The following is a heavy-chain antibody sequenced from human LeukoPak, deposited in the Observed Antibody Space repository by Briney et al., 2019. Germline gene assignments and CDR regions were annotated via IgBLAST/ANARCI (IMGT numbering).Heavy chain of an antibody. D-gene: IGHD2-2*01. J-gene: IGHJ4*02. Sequence: PGGSLRLSCAASGNYWMHWVRQAPGKGLVWVSHINGGGSWTTYADSVKGRFTISKDNAKNKVYLQMNNLRAEDTAVYYCVSFYETYWGRGTLVTVSS. V-gene: IGHV3-74*01. CDR1: GNYW. CDR2: INGGGSWT. CDR3: VSFYETY.